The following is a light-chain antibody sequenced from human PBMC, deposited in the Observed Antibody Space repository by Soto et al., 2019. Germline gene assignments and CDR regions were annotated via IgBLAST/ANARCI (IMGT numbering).Light chain of an antibody. V-gene: IGLV3-27*01. J-gene: IGLJ2*01. Sequence: SYELTQPSSVSVSPGQTARITCSGDVLAKKYARWFQQKPGQAPVVVVYKDSEQPSGIPERFSGYSTGTTVTLTISGAQVEDEADYYCYSAADNNLLFGGGTKLTVL. CDR1: VLAKKY. CDR2: KDS. CDR3: YSAADNNLL.